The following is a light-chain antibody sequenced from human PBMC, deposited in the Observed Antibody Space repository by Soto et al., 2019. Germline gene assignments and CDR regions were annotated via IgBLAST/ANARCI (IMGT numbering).Light chain of an antibody. V-gene: IGKV1-9*01. CDR3: QQLYDYPST. J-gene: IGKJ3*01. CDR1: QGISSY. Sequence: IQLTQSPSSLSASVGDRVNITCRASQGISSYLAWYQQKPGKAPNLLIYAAFNLESGVPSRFSGSAAGADFTLTISSLQPEDFATYYCQQLYDYPSTFGPGTKVDVK. CDR2: AAF.